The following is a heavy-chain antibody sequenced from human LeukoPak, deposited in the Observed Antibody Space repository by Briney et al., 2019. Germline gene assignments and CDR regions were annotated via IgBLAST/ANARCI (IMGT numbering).Heavy chain of an antibody. CDR2: IKQDGSEK. J-gene: IGHJ4*02. V-gene: IGHV3-7*01. CDR1: RFTFSSYR. Sequence: PGGSLRLSCAASRFTFSSYRMSWVRQAPGKGLEGVANIKQDGSEKYYVDSVKGRFTISRDNAKNSLYLQMNSLRAGDTAVYYCARAPVVVTYYFDYWGQGTLVTVSS. D-gene: IGHD2-21*02. CDR3: ARAPVVVTYYFDY.